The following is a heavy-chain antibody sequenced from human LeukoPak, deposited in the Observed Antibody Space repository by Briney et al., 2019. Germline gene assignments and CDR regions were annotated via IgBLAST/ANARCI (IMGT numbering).Heavy chain of an antibody. CDR2: ISYDGSNK. Sequence: PGGSLRLSCAASGFTFSSYGMHWVRQAPGKGLEWVAVISYDGSNKYYADSVKGRFTISRDNSKNTLYLQMNSLRAEDTAVYYCAKDQTIFGVVNPFDYWGQGTLVTVSS. CDR3: AKDQTIFGVVNPFDY. J-gene: IGHJ4*02. V-gene: IGHV3-30*18. D-gene: IGHD3-3*01. CDR1: GFTFSSYG.